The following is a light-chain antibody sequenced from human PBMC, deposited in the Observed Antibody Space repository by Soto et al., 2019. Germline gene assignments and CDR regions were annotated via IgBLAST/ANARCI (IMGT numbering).Light chain of an antibody. CDR2: DAS. V-gene: IGKV1-5*01. Sequence: DIQLTQSPSTLSASVGDRVSITCRASQSISTWLAWYQQKPGKAPKLLIFDASSLESRVSSRFSGRGSGTQFTLTISSLQPDYFATYYCQQDSTYPWTFGQGAKVEFK. CDR1: QSISTW. CDR3: QQDSTYPWT. J-gene: IGKJ1*01.